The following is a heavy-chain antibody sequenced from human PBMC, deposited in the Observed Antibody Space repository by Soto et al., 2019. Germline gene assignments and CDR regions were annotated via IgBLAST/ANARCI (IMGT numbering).Heavy chain of an antibody. CDR1: GYIFTSYN. CDR3: ARSAPFSNAAIEYIYDMEV. V-gene: IGHV1-8*02. CDR2: VNPDSGHT. J-gene: IGHJ6*03. Sequence: QVQLVQSGAEVKKPGASVKVSCKASGYIFTSYNINWVRQAAGHGLEWMGWVNPDSGHTVYAQKFQGRVTMTRDTSIGTAHMELRSLTPEDTAVYYCARSAPFSNAAIEYIYDMEVWGKGASVTVSS. D-gene: IGHD5-18*01.